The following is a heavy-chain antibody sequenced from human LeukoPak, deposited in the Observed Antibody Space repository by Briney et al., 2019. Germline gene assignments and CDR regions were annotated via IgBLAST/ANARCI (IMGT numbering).Heavy chain of an antibody. J-gene: IGHJ4*02. D-gene: IGHD1-26*01. CDR1: GDSITGYY. CDR3: ASSLTQSELDY. V-gene: IGHV4-59*01. Sequence: SETLSLTCTVSGDSITGYYWGWIRQPPGKGLEWIGNIYYTGNTYYNPSLKSRVTISVDTSKNQFSLKLSSVTAADTAVYYCASSLTQSELDYWGQGTLVTVSS. CDR2: IYYTGNT.